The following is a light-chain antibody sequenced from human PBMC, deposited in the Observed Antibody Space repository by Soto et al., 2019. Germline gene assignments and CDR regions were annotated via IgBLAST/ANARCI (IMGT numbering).Light chain of an antibody. CDR2: GAS. CDR1: QSISSNY. Sequence: VLTQSPGTLSLSPGERATISCRARQSISSNYLARYQHKPGQAPRLLIYGASSRATGIPHRFSGSGSGTDFTLTISRLEPEDCGVFYCQQYGNSPPYTFGQGTRLEIK. CDR3: QQYGNSPPYT. V-gene: IGKV3-20*01. J-gene: IGKJ2*01.